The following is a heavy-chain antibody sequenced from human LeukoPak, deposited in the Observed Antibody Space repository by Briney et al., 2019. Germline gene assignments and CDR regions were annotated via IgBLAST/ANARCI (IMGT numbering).Heavy chain of an antibody. V-gene: IGHV4-34*01. J-gene: IGHJ4*02. CDR3: ARGRGI. CDR2: INHSGST. Sequence: SETLSLTCAVYGGSFSGYYWSWIRQPPGKGLEWIGEINHSGSTNYNPSLKSRVTISVDTTKNQFSLKLSSVTAADTAVYYCARGRGIWGQGTLVTVSS. CDR1: GGSFSGYY.